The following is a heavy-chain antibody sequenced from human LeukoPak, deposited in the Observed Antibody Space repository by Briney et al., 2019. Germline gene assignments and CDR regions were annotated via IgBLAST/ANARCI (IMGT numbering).Heavy chain of an antibody. Sequence: PGGSLRLSCAASGFTFSSYGMHWVRQAPGKGLEWVAFIRYDGSNKYYADSVKGRFTISRDNSKNTLYLQMNSLRAEDTAVYYCAKTESYYDSSGYRTDDAFDIWGQGTMVTVSS. CDR3: AKTESYYDSSGYRTDDAFDI. J-gene: IGHJ3*02. D-gene: IGHD3-22*01. CDR1: GFTFSSYG. CDR2: IRYDGSNK. V-gene: IGHV3-30*02.